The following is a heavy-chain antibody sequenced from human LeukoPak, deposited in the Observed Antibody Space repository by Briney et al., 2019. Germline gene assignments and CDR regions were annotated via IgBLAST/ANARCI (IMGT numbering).Heavy chain of an antibody. V-gene: IGHV3-23*01. CDR2: ISGGGVNT. CDR3: ANADPVTRGFDY. Sequence: GGSLRLACAASGFTFSNYAMSWVRQAPGKGLGWLSTISGGGVNTYYADSVKGRFTIYRDNSKNTLYLQMNSLRADDTAVYYCANADPVTRGFDYWGQGSLVIVSS. J-gene: IGHJ4*02. D-gene: IGHD4-11*01. CDR1: GFTFSNYA.